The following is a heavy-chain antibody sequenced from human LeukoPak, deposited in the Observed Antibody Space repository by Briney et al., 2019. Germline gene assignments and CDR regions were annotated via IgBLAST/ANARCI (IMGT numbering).Heavy chain of an antibody. CDR3: ARGMQLTGDMVGLYYYYMDV. V-gene: IGHV4-61*05. Sequence: SETLSLTCTVSGGSISSSSYYWGWIRQPPGKGLEWIGYIYYSGSTNYNPSLKSRVTISVDTSKNQFSLKLSSVTAADTAVYYCARGMQLTGDMVGLYYYYMDVWGKGTTVTVSS. D-gene: IGHD5-18*01. CDR1: GGSISSSSYY. J-gene: IGHJ6*03. CDR2: IYYSGST.